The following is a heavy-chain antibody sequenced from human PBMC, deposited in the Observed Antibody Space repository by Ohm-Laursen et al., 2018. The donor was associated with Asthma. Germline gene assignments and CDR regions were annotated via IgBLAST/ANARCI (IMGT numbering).Heavy chain of an antibody. J-gene: IGHJ6*02. CDR1: GFTFSSYG. Sequence: SLRLSCTAPGFTFSSYGMHWVRQAPGKGLEWVAVIWYDGSNKYYADSVKGRFTISRDNSKNTLYLQMNSLRAEDTAVYHCARDNGDYDNPMGHYYYYYGMDVWGQGTTVTVSS. D-gene: IGHD4-17*01. CDR3: ARDNGDYDNPMGHYYYYYGMDV. V-gene: IGHV3-33*01. CDR2: IWYDGSNK.